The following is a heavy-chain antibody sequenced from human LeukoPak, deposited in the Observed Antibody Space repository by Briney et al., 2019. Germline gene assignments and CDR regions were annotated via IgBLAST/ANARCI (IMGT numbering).Heavy chain of an antibody. CDR2: VSSSSSTI. J-gene: IGHJ4*02. V-gene: IGHV3-48*01. CDR1: GFTFSGYS. D-gene: IGHD6-25*01. Sequence: GGSLRLSCAASGFTFSGYSMNWVRQAPGKGLEWVSYVSSSSSTIYYADSVKGRFTISRDNSKNTLYLQMNSLRAEDTAVYYCAKVGYPRTPTKDYWGQGTLVTVSS. CDR3: AKVGYPRTPTKDY.